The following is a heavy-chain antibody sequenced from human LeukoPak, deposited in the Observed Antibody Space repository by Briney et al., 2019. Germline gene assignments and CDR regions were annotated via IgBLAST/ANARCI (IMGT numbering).Heavy chain of an antibody. D-gene: IGHD6-13*01. CDR3: AVSQQLGDNWFDP. CDR1: GYTFTGYY. V-gene: IGHV1-2*02. J-gene: IGHJ5*02. CDR2: INPNSGGT. Sequence: ASVKVSCKASGYTFTGYYTHWVRQAPGQGLEWMGWINPNSGGTNYAQKFQGRVTMTRDTSISTAYMELSRLRSDDTAVYYCAVSQQLGDNWFDPWGQGTLVTVSS.